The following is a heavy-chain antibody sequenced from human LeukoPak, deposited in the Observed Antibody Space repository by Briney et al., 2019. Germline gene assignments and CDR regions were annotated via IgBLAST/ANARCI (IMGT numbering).Heavy chain of an antibody. V-gene: IGHV1-69*05. CDR2: IIPIFGTA. CDR3: ARDRIERSYYYYMDV. D-gene: IGHD5-24*01. J-gene: IGHJ6*03. CDR1: GGTFSSYA. Sequence: ASVTVSFKASGGTFSSYAISWVRQAPGQGLEWMGGIIPIFGTANYAQKFQGRVTITTDESTSTAYMELSSLRSEDTAVYYCARDRIERSYYYYMDVWGKGTTVTVSS.